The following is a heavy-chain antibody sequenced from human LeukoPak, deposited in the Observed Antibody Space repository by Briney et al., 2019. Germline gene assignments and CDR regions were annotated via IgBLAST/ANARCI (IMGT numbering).Heavy chain of an antibody. CDR1: GYTFTTNW. V-gene: IGHV5-51*01. Sequence: XESLQISCQGFGYTFTTNWIGWVRQMPGQGLEWMAIIYPHDSDTRYSPSFQGQVTISVDKSFNTAYLQWSRLKASDTAMYYCVRHPFDYWGQGTLVTVSS. CDR3: VRHPFDY. J-gene: IGHJ4*02. CDR2: IYPHDSDT.